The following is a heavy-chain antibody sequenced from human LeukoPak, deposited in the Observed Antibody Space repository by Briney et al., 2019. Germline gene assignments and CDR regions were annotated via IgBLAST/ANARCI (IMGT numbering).Heavy chain of an antibody. CDR1: GLTSTAHG. V-gene: IGHV3-23*01. CDR2: ISAGGGTT. D-gene: IGHD2-15*01. CDR3: ARRGGAFSCGSSYGGCEY. Sequence: GASLRLSCAVSGLTSTAHGMSWVRQAPGRGLEWVSIISAGGGTTYYADSAKGRFTISRDNSKNTLYLQMNSLRVEDTAVYYCARRGGAFSCGSSYGGCEYWDQGTLVTVSS. J-gene: IGHJ4*02.